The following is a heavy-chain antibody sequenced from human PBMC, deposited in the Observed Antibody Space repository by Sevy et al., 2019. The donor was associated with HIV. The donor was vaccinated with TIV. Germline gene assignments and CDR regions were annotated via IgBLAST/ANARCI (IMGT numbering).Heavy chain of an antibody. CDR2: INHSGRT. V-gene: IGHV4-34*01. CDR3: ARGLDPLGFYYGMDV. J-gene: IGHJ6*02. D-gene: IGHD3-16*01. Sequence: SETLSLTCAVYGGSFSGYYWSWIRQPPGKGLEWIGEINHSGRTNYNPSLKSRVTISVDTSKNQFSLKLSSVTAADTAVYYCARGLDPLGFYYGMDVWGQGTTVTVSS. CDR1: GGSFSGYY.